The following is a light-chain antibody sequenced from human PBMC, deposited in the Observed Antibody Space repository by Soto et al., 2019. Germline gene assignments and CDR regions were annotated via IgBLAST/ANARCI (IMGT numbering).Light chain of an antibody. CDR1: SSNIRSYT. CDR2: SND. Sequence: QSVLTQPPSASGTPGQRVTISCSGSSSNIRSYTVNWYKQVPGTAPKLLIYSNDRRPSRVPDRFSGSKSGTSASLAISGLQSEDEADYYCSSYTTNITPVVFGGGTKLTVL. CDR3: SSYTTNITPVV. J-gene: IGLJ2*01. V-gene: IGLV1-44*01.